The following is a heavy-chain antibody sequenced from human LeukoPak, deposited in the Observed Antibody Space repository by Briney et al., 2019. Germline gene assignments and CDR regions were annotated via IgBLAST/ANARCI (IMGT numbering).Heavy chain of an antibody. D-gene: IGHD5-18*01. V-gene: IGHV4-59*11. CDR2: IYYSGST. CDR3: AGSVDTAMDFDY. Sequence: PSETLSLTCTVSGGSISSHYWSWIRQPPGKGLEWIGYIYYSGSTNYNPSLKSRVTISVDTSKNQFSLKLSSVTAADTAVYYCAGSVDTAMDFDYRGQGTLVTVSS. CDR1: GGSISSHY. J-gene: IGHJ4*02.